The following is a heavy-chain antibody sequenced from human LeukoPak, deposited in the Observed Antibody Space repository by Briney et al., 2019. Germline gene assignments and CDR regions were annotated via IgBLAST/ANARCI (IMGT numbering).Heavy chain of an antibody. CDR1: GYTFTSYY. J-gene: IGHJ4*02. CDR3: GRGVSGILTGYFDY. D-gene: IGHD3-9*01. Sequence: GASVKVSCKASGYTFTSYYMHWVRQAPGEGLEWMGIINPSGGSTSYAQKFQGRVTMTRDMSTRTVYMELSSLRSEDTAVYYCGRGVSGILTGYFDYWGQGTLVTVSS. V-gene: IGHV1-46*01. CDR2: INPSGGST.